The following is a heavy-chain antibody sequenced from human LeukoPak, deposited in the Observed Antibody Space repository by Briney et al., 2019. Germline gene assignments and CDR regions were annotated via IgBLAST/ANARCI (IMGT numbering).Heavy chain of an antibody. J-gene: IGHJ4*02. CDR2: ISGIGDNT. Sequence: GGSLRLACAASGFIFSSYWMHWVRQVPGEGLEWVSVISGIGDNTYYGDSVKGWFTISRDNSKNMLYLQMNSLTAEATAVYYCAKWPYSNSGIDDYWGQGTLVTVSS. D-gene: IGHD6-6*01. V-gene: IGHV3-23*01. CDR3: AKWPYSNSGIDDY. CDR1: GFIFSSYW.